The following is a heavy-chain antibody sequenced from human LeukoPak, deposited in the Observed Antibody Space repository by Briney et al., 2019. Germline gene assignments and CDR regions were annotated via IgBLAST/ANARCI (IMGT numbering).Heavy chain of an antibody. D-gene: IGHD3/OR15-3a*01. V-gene: IGHV4-39*01. CDR2: IYYSGST. CDR1: SGSISSSSYY. J-gene: IGHJ4*02. CDR3: ARQTGSGLFILP. Sequence: PSETLSLTCTVSSGSISSSSYYWGWIRQPPGKGLEWIGSIYYSGSTYYIPSLKSRVTISVDTSKNQFSLKLSSVTAADTAVYYCARQTGSGLFILPGGQGTLVTVSS.